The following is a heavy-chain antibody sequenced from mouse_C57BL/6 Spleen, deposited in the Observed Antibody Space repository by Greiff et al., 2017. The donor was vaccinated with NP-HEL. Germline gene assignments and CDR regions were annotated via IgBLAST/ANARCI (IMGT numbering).Heavy chain of an antibody. D-gene: IGHD1-1*01. J-gene: IGHJ3*01. Sequence: QVTLKVSGPGILQPSQSLSLTCSFSGFSLSTFGMGLGWIRQPSGKGLEWLAHIWWDDDKYYNPALKSRRTISKDTSKNQVFLKNANVDTADTATYYCARIDDYGTAYWGQGTLVTVSA. CDR1: GFSLSTFGMG. CDR3: ARIDDYGTAY. V-gene: IGHV8-8*01. CDR2: IWWDDDK.